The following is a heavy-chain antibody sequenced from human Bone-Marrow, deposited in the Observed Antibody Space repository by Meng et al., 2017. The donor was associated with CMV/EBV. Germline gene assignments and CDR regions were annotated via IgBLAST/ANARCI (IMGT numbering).Heavy chain of an antibody. J-gene: IGHJ4*02. Sequence: ASVKVSCKASGGTFSSYAISWVRQAPGQGLEWMGWMNPNSGNTGYAQKFQGRVTMTRNTSISTAYMELSRLRSDDTAVYYCARVWRYYYDYWGQGTLVTVSS. CDR3: ARVWRYYYDY. CDR1: GGTFSSYA. D-gene: IGHD1-1*01. V-gene: IGHV1-8*02. CDR2: MNPNSGNT.